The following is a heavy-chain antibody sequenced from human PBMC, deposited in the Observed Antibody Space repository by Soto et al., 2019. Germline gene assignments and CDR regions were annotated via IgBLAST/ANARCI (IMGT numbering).Heavy chain of an antibody. J-gene: IGHJ4*02. CDR1: GFTFSDYY. V-gene: IGHV3-11*01. CDR3: ASYSSLGTYFDY. Sequence: GGSLRLSCAASGFTFSDYYMSWIRQAPGKGLEWVSYISSSGSTIYYADSVKGRFTISRDNAKNSLYLQMNSLRAEDTAVYYCASYSSLGTYFDYWGQGTLVTVSS. D-gene: IGHD1-26*01. CDR2: ISSSGSTI.